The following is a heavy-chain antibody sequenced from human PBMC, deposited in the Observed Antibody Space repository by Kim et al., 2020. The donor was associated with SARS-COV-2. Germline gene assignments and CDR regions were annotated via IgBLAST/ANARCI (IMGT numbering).Heavy chain of an antibody. D-gene: IGHD1-1*01. Sequence: SETLSLTCIVSGGSISSSNYYWGWIRQPPGKGLEWIGTVYFSGNTFYSPSLKSRVTISVDTSKKHFSLMLNSVTAADTAVYYCARHGTVTTAETSYYYYSVDVWGRGTPVTVSS. CDR1: GGSISSSNYY. V-gene: IGHV4-39*01. CDR2: VYFSGNT. J-gene: IGHJ6*02. CDR3: ARHGTVTTAETSYYYYSVDV.